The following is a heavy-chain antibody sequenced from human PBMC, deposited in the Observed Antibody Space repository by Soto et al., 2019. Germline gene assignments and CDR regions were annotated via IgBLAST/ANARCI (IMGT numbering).Heavy chain of an antibody. CDR2: TYYRSKWYN. CDR1: GDSVSSNSAA. Sequence: KQSQTLSLTCAISGDSVSSNSAAWNWIRQSPSRGLEWLGRTYYRSKWYNDYAVSVKSRITINPDTSKNQFSLQLNSVTPEDTAVYYCANQITGTTYFEGSFDYWGQGTLVTVSS. J-gene: IGHJ4*02. V-gene: IGHV6-1*01. D-gene: IGHD1-7*01. CDR3: ANQITGTTYFEGSFDY.